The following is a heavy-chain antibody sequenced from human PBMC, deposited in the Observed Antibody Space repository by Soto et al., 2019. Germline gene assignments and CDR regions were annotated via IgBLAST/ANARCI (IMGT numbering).Heavy chain of an antibody. D-gene: IGHD2-21*02. J-gene: IGHJ4*02. Sequence: PGGSLRLSCAASGFTFSSYTLNWVLRAPGKGLEWVATSSDRRTGNTHYSDSVRGRFTLSRDYSRNILFLQMDSLRADDTALYYCTTWLTAHFDYWGRGTQVTVSS. CDR1: GFTFSSYT. CDR3: TTWLTAHFDY. CDR2: SSDRRTGNT. V-gene: IGHV3-23*01.